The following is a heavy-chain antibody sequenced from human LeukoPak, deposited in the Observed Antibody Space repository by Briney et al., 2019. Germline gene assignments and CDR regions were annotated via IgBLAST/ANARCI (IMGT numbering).Heavy chain of an antibody. D-gene: IGHD4-23*01. V-gene: IGHV1-46*01. Sequence: ASVKVSCKASGYSFTSHYMHWVRQAPGQRLGWMGLINPRGTSTIYAEKFQGRIIMTRDMSTTTDYMELSSLKSDDTAVYYCARDNSIHERGWWFDPWGQGTLVTVSS. CDR3: ARDNSIHERGWWFDP. J-gene: IGHJ5*02. CDR1: GYSFTSHY. CDR2: INPRGTST.